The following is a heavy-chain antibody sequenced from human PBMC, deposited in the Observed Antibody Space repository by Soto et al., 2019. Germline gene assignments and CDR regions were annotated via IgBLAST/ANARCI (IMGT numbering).Heavy chain of an antibody. D-gene: IGHD1-26*01. CDR1: GFTFSSYA. V-gene: IGHV3-23*01. J-gene: IGHJ3*02. Sequence: GGSLRLSCAASGFTFSSYAMSWVRQAPGKGLEWVSAISGSGGSTYYADSVKGRFTISRDNSKNTLYLQMNSLRAEDTAVYYCARAAYSGSYYSHDAFDIWGQGTMVTVSS. CDR3: ARAAYSGSYYSHDAFDI. CDR2: ISGSGGST.